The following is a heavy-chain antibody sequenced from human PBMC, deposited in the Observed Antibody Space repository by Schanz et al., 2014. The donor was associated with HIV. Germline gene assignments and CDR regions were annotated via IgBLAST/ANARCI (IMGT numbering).Heavy chain of an antibody. J-gene: IGHJ4*02. CDR3: AREGVATNNPVDY. CDR1: EFIFSDYY. Sequence: QVQLVESGGGLVKPGGSLRLSCAASEFIFSDYYMSWIRQAPGKGLEWLSYISSSGGIIYYADSVKDRFTISRDNAKNSLYLQMNSLRAEDTAIYYCAREGVATNNPVDYWGQGTLVTVSS. V-gene: IGHV3-11*01. CDR2: ISSSGGII. D-gene: IGHD5-12*01.